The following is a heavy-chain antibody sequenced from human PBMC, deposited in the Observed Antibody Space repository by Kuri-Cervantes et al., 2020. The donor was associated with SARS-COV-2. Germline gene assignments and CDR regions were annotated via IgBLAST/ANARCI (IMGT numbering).Heavy chain of an antibody. J-gene: IGHJ6*02. Sequence: GGSLRLSCAASGFTFSRYGMHWVRQAPGKGLEWVAVISYDGSNKYYADSVKGRFTISRDNSKNTLYLQMNSLRAEDTAVYYCAKALGNYYYYGMDVWGQGTTVTVSS. V-gene: IGHV3-30*18. CDR1: GFTFSRYG. D-gene: IGHD7-27*01. CDR2: ISYDGSNK. CDR3: AKALGNYYYYGMDV.